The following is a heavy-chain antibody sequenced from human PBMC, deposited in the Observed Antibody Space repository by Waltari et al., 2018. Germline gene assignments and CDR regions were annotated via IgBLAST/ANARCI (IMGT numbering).Heavy chain of an antibody. CDR1: GFTFSGYA. Sequence: EVQLLESGGGLVQPGGSLRLSCAASGFTFSGYAMSWVRQAPGMGREWVSAISGSGGSTYYADSVKGRFTISRDTSKNTLYIQMNSLRAEDEAVYYCAKGGVQGDYYRWDDYWGQGTLVTVSS. V-gene: IGHV3-23*01. CDR2: ISGSGGST. CDR3: AKGGVQGDYYRWDDY. J-gene: IGHJ4*02. D-gene: IGHD4-17*01.